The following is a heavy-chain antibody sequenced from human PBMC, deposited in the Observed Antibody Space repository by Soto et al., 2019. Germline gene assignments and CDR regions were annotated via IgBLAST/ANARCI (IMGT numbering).Heavy chain of an antibody. D-gene: IGHD3-10*01. J-gene: IGHJ6*02. Sequence: QVQLQESGPGLVKPSQTLSLTCTVSGGSISSGDYYWSWIRQPPGKGLEWIGYIYYSGSTYYNPSLKRRVTISVDTSKNQFSLKLSSVTAADTAVYYCASEGRTMVAGYYYYYGMDVWGQGTTVTVSS. CDR2: IYYSGST. V-gene: IGHV4-30-4*01. CDR1: GGSISSGDYY. CDR3: ASEGRTMVAGYYYYYGMDV.